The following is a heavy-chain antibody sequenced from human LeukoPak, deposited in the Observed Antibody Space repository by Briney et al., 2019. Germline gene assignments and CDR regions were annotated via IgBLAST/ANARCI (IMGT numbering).Heavy chain of an antibody. CDR3: ARVEDSGYDWGYFDY. D-gene: IGHD5-12*01. Sequence: PSETLSLTCAVSGGSISSGGYSWSWIRQPPGKGLEWIGYIYHSGSTYYNPSLKSRVTISVDRSKNQFSLKLSSVTAADTAVYYCARVEDSGYDWGYFDYWGQGTLVTVSS. V-gene: IGHV4-30-2*01. CDR1: GGSISSGGYS. CDR2: IYHSGST. J-gene: IGHJ4*02.